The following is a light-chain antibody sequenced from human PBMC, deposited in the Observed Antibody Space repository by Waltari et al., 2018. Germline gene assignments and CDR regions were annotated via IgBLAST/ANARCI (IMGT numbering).Light chain of an antibody. CDR2: AAS. CDR1: QSISSY. J-gene: IGKJ5*01. Sequence: DIQMTQSPSSLSASVRDRVTITCRASQSISSYLNWYQQKPGKAPKLLIYAASSLQSGVPSRFSGSGSGTDFTLTISSLQAEDVAVYYCQQYLSAPFTFGQGTRLEIK. V-gene: IGKV1-39*01. CDR3: QQYLSAPFT.